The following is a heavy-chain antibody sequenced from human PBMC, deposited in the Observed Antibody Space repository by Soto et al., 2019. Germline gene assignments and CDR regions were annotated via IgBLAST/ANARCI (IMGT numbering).Heavy chain of an antibody. CDR2: ISYDGSNK. D-gene: IGHD6-13*01. V-gene: IGHV3-30*18. J-gene: IGHJ4*02. CDR1: GFTFSSYG. Sequence: SGGSLRLSCAASGFTFSSYGMHWVRQAPGKGLEWVAVISYDGSNKYYADSVKGRFTISRDNSKNTLYLQMNSLRAEDTAVYYCAKGRSSSWYVPTALDYWGQGTLVTVSS. CDR3: AKGRSSSWYVPTALDY.